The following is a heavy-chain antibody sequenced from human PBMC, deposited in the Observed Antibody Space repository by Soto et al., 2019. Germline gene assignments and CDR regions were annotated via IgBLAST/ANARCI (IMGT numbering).Heavy chain of an antibody. CDR2: IYYSGST. CDR3: ARLLISRDAFDI. V-gene: IGHV4-59*08. J-gene: IGHJ3*02. Sequence: SETLTLTCTVSGGSISSYYWSWIRQPPGKGLEWIGCIYYSGSTNYNPSLKSRVTISVDTSKNQFSLKLSSVTAADTAVYYCARLLISRDAFDIWGQGTMVTVSS. D-gene: IGHD2-2*01. CDR1: GGSISSYY.